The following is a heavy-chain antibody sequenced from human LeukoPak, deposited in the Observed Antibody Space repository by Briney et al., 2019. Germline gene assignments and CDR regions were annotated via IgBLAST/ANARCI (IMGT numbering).Heavy chain of an antibody. Sequence: GGALRLSCAASGFTFSSYWMHWVRQAPGKGLVGVSRINSDGSSTSYADSVKGRFTISRDNAKNTLYLQMNSLRAEDTAVYYCARAGELRYFDWLSYWGQGTLVTVSS. J-gene: IGHJ4*02. CDR2: INSDGSST. CDR3: ARAGELRYFDWLSY. V-gene: IGHV3-74*01. D-gene: IGHD3-9*01. CDR1: GFTFSSYW.